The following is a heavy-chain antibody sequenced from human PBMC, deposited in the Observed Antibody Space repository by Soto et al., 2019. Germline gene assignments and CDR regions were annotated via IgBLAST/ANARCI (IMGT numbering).Heavy chain of an antibody. CDR1: GGSLSGYY. V-gene: IGHV4-59*01. J-gene: IGHJ4*02. Sequence: SETLSLTCTVSGGSLSGYYWSWIRQPPGKGLEWIGDFYSSGSPHHNPSLKNRVSISEDRSKNEFSLKLSSVTAADTAIYYCAREFYSDSSGIAFDSLVQGTLVT. CDR2: FYSSGSP. CDR3: AREFYSDSSGIAFDS. D-gene: IGHD3-22*01.